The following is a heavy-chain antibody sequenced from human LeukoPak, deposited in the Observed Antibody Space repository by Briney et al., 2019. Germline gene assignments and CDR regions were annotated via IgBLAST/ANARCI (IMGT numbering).Heavy chain of an antibody. Sequence: PSETLSLTCAVSGYSISSGYYWGWIRQPPGKGLEWIGSIYHSGSTYYNPSLKSRVTISVDTSKNQFSLKLSSVTAADTAVYYCARESGTITIDYWGQGTLVTVSS. CDR2: IYHSGST. CDR3: ARESGTITIDY. CDR1: GYSISSGYY. D-gene: IGHD3-10*01. J-gene: IGHJ4*02. V-gene: IGHV4-38-2*02.